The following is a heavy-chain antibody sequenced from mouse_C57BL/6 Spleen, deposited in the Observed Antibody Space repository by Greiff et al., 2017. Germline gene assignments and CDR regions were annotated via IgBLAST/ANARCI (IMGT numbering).Heavy chain of an antibody. Sequence: VQLKESGPGLVQPSQSLSITCTVSGFSLTSYGVHWVRQSPGKGLEWLGVIWSGGSTDYNAAFISRLSISKDNSKSQVFFKMNSLQADDTAIYYCAGPHYYGSSHWYFDVWGTGTTVTVSS. J-gene: IGHJ1*03. CDR1: GFSLTSYG. CDR3: AGPHYYGSSHWYFDV. CDR2: IWSGGST. V-gene: IGHV2-2*01. D-gene: IGHD1-1*01.